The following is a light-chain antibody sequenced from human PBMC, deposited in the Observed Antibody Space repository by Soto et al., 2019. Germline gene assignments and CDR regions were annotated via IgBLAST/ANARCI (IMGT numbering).Light chain of an antibody. CDR1: QSIGTW. CDR2: DAS. CDR3: QQYNYFWA. Sequence: DIQLTQSPSTLSASVGDRVTFTCRASQSIGTWLAWYQQKPGKAPKLLIYDASNLESGVPSRFSGGGSGTEFSLTISSLQPDDFATYYCQQYNYFWAFGQGTKVDIK. V-gene: IGKV1-5*01. J-gene: IGKJ1*01.